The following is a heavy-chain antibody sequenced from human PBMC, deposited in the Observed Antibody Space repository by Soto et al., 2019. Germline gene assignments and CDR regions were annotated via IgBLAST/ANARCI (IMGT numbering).Heavy chain of an antibody. CDR2: IFHTGST. CDR1: GGSISTAGYS. CDR3: ARENRLGPYYFDS. V-gene: IGHV4-30-2*01. Sequence: QLQLQESGSGLVKPSQTLSLTCAVSGGSISTAGYSWTCIRQPPGQGLEWIVYIFHTGSTYYNPSLKSRVTISIDQSKNQFSLDLTSVTAADAAMYYCARENRLGPYYFDSWGQGLLVTVSS. D-gene: IGHD7-27*01. J-gene: IGHJ4*02.